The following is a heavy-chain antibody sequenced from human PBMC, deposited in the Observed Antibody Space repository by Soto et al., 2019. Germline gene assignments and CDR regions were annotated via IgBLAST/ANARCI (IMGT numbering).Heavy chain of an antibody. CDR2: IYSGGST. D-gene: IGHD3-16*01. V-gene: IGHV3-66*01. CDR3: ASYVRAGEYFQH. Sequence: EVQLVESGGGLVQPGGSLRLSCAASGFTVSSNYMSWVRQAPGKRLEWVSVIYSGGSTYYAASVKGRFTISRDNSKNTLYLQMNSLRAEDTAVYYCASYVRAGEYFQHWGQGTLVTVSS. CDR1: GFTVSSNY. J-gene: IGHJ1*01.